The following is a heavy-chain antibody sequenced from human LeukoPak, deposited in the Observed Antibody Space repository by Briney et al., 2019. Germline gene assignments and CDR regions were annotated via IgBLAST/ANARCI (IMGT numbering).Heavy chain of an antibody. J-gene: IGHJ4*02. CDR3: VRSYSAYDSFDY. D-gene: IGHD5-12*01. Sequence: GSLRLSCAASGFTFGDYYMNWIRQAPGKGLEWVSYTSSSVTTVRYADSVKGRFTISRDNAKNSLYLQMSSLRADDTALYYCVRSYSAYDSFDYWGQGTLVTVSS. V-gene: IGHV3-11*01. CDR1: GFTFGDYY. CDR2: TSSSVTTV.